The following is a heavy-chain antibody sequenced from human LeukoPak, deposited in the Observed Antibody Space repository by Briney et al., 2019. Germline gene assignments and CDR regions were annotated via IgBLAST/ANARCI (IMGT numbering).Heavy chain of an antibody. J-gene: IGHJ3*02. V-gene: IGHV4-59*01. CDR3: TTDKKDYYDSSGYYYFAFDI. D-gene: IGHD3-22*01. CDR1: GGSIRSYY. Sequence: SETLSLTCTVSGGSIRSYYWSWIRQPPGKGLEWIGCIYYSGSTNYNPSLKSRVTISVDTSKNQFSLKLSSVTAADTTMYYCTTDKKDYYDSSGYYYFAFDIWGQGTMVNVSS. CDR2: IYYSGST.